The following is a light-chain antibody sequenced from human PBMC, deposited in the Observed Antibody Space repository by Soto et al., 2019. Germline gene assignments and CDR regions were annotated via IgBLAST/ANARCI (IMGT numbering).Light chain of an antibody. CDR1: SGHSSYA. J-gene: IGLJ2*01. CDR3: QTWGTGIRGV. Sequence: QLVLTQSPSASASLGASVKLTCTLSSGHSSYAIAWHQQQPETGPRYLMKLNSDGSHSKGDGIPDRFSGSSSGAERYLTISSLQSEDEADYYCQTWGTGIRGVFGGGTKLTVL. V-gene: IGLV4-69*01. CDR2: LNSDGSH.